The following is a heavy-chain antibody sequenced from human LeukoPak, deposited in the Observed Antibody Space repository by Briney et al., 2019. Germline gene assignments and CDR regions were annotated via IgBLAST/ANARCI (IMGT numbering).Heavy chain of an antibody. CDR1: GFTFSSYW. Sequence: GGSLRLSCAASGFTFSSYWMHWVRQAPGKGLVWVSRINTDGSSTSYADSVKGRFTISRDNAKNTLYLQMNSLRAEDTAVYYCASPIYCSSTSCHTHFDYWGQGTLVTVSS. J-gene: IGHJ4*02. CDR3: ASPIYCSSTSCHTHFDY. D-gene: IGHD2-2*01. V-gene: IGHV3-74*01. CDR2: INTDGSST.